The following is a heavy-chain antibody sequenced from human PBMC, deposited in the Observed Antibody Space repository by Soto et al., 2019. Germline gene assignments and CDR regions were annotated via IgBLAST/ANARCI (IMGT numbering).Heavy chain of an antibody. CDR3: ASVYSGYGDFDY. Sequence: QVQLVQSGAEVKKPGSSVKVSCKASGGTFSSYTISWVRQAPGQGLEWMGRIIPILGIANYAQKFQGRVTITADKATSTAYMEMSSLRSEDTAVYYCASVYSGYGDFDYWGQGTLVTVSS. D-gene: IGHD5-12*01. CDR2: IIPILGIA. V-gene: IGHV1-69*02. J-gene: IGHJ4*02. CDR1: GGTFSSYT.